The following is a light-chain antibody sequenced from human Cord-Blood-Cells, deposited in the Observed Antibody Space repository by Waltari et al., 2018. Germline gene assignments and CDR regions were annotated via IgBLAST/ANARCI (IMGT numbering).Light chain of an antibody. CDR2: AAS. J-gene: IGKJ4*01. CDR1: QSISSY. V-gene: IGKV1-39*01. Sequence: DIQMTPSPSSLSASVGDRVTITCRASQSISSYLNWYQQKPGKAPKLLIYAASSLQSGVPSRFSGSGSGTDFTLTISSLQPEDFATYDCQQSYSTPLFGGGTKVEIK. CDR3: QQSYSTPL.